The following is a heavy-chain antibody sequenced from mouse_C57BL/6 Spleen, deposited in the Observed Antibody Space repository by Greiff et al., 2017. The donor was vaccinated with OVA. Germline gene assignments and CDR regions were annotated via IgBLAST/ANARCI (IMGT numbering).Heavy chain of an antibody. CDR2: VYPYNGGT. Sequence: VQLQQSGPVLVKPGPSVKISCKASGFTFTDYYMHWVKQSHGKSLEWIGIVYPYNGGTRYNQKFTGKATLTVDTSSSTAYMELHSLTTVASAVSSSASSGDSGFAYWGQGTTLTVSS. CDR1: GFTFTDYY. V-gene: IGHV1-36*01. J-gene: IGHJ2*01. D-gene: IGHD3-3*01. CDR3: ASSGDSGFAY.